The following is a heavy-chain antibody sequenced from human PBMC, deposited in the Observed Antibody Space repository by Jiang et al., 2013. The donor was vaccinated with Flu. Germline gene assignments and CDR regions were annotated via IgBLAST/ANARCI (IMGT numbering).Heavy chain of an antibody. V-gene: IGHV3-7*03. CDR1: GFTFSSYW. J-gene: IGHJ5*02. Sequence: QLVESGGGLVQPGGSLRLSCAASGFTFSSYWMSWVRQAPGKGLEWVANIKQDGSEKYYVDSVKGRFTISRDNAKNSLYLQMNSLRAEDTAVYYCARENDYGDFSWFDPWGQGTLVTVSS. CDR2: IKQDGSEK. D-gene: IGHD4-17*01. CDR3: ARENDYGDFSWFDP.